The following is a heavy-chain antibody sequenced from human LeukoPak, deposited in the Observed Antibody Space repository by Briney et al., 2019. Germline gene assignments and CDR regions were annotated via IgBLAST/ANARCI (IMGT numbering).Heavy chain of an antibody. V-gene: IGHV3-23*01. CDR2: ISGSGSHT. Sequence: GGSLRLSCAASGFTFTTYGMNWVRQAPGKGHEWVSSISGSGSHTYYADSVKGRLTTSRDNSKNTLYLQMNSLTAEDTAVYYCAKNGEPHYYMDVWGKGTTVTVSS. CDR3: AKNGEPHYYMDV. D-gene: IGHD1-14*01. CDR1: GFTFTTYG. J-gene: IGHJ6*03.